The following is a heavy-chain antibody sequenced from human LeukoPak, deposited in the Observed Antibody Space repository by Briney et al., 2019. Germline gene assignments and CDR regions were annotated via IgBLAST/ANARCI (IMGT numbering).Heavy chain of an antibody. CDR1: GGSFSGYY. CDR3: ARISAAAVEP. Sequence: SETLSLTCAVYGGSFSGYYWSWIRQPPGKGLEWIGEINHSGSTNYNPSLKSRVTISVDTSKNQFSLKLSSVTAADTAVYYCARISAAAVEPWGKGTTVTISS. CDR2: INHSGST. V-gene: IGHV4-34*01. D-gene: IGHD6-13*01. J-gene: IGHJ6*03.